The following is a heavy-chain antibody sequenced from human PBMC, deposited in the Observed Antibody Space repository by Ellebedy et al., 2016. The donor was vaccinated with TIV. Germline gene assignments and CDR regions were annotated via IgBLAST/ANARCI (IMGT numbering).Heavy chain of an antibody. CDR1: GYTFTSYG. V-gene: IGHV1-18*04. CDR2: ISAYNDNT. Sequence: AASLKVSCKASGYTFTSYGISWVRQAPGQGLEWMGWISAYNDNTNYAQKLQGRVTMNTDTSTSTAYMKLRSLRSDDTAVYYCGRDGGQGMGAVGYWGQGTLVTVSS. J-gene: IGHJ4*02. CDR3: GRDGGQGMGAVGY. D-gene: IGHD1-26*01.